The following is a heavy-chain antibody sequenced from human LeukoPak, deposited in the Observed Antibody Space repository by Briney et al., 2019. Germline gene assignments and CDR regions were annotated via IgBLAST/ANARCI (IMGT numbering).Heavy chain of an antibody. CDR2: ISSSSSYI. J-gene: IGHJ3*02. CDR3: ANLPWGGAFDI. Sequence: GGSLRLSCAASGFTFSSYSMNWVRQAPGKGLEWVSSISSSSSYIYYADSVKGRFTISRDNSKNTLYLQMNSLRAEDTAVYYCANLPWGGAFDIWGQGTMVTVSS. CDR1: GFTFSSYS. V-gene: IGHV3-21*01. D-gene: IGHD3-16*01.